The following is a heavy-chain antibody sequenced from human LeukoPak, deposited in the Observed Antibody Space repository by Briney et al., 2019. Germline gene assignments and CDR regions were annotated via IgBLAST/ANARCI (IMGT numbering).Heavy chain of an antibody. J-gene: IGHJ4*02. CDR1: GFTFSDYY. V-gene: IGHV3-11*03. CDR2: ISSSSSYT. CDR3: ASVYYDSSGYSNDY. D-gene: IGHD3-22*01. Sequence: GGSLRLSCAASGFTFSDYYMSWIRQAPGKGLEWVSYISSSSSYTNYADSMKGRFTISRDNAKNSLYLQMNSLRAEDTAVYYCASVYYDSSGYSNDYWGQGTLVTVSS.